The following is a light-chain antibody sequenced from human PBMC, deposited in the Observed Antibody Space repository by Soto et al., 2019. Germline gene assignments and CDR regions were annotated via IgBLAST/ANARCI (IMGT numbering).Light chain of an antibody. CDR2: GAS. V-gene: IGKV3-15*01. Sequence: EIVMTQSPATLSASPGERVTLSCRASQSISTNSAWHQQKPGQAPRLLIYGASTRVTGIPARFSGSGSGTDFTLTISSLQSEDSGVYYCQQYKDWFSISFGQGTRLEIK. CDR3: QQYKDWFSIS. CDR1: QSISTN. J-gene: IGKJ5*01.